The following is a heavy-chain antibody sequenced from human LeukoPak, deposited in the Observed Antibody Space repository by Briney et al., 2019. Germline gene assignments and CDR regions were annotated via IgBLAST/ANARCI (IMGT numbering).Heavy chain of an antibody. CDR1: GFTFSSYA. CDR3: ASTYYYGSGFYFDY. Sequence: GGSLRLSCAASGFTFSSYAMSWVRQAPGKGLEWGSAISGSAGSTYYADSVKGRFTISRDNSKNTLYLQMNSLGAEDTAVYYCASTYYYGSGFYFDYWGQGTLVTVSS. J-gene: IGHJ4*02. V-gene: IGHV3-23*01. CDR2: ISGSAGST. D-gene: IGHD3-10*01.